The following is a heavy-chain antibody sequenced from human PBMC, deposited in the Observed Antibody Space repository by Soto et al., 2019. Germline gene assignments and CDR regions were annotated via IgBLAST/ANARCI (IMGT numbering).Heavy chain of an antibody. D-gene: IGHD1-26*01. Sequence: QVQLVESGGGVVQPGRSLRLSCAASGFTFTTSAMHWVRQAPGKVLEWVAVISYDGGNKYYGDSVKGRFTISRDNSKSTLDLQMNSLRAGDTAVYYCARHQVSGVWEIDLWGQGTLVTVSS. V-gene: IGHV3-30-3*01. CDR3: ARHQVSGVWEIDL. CDR2: ISYDGGNK. J-gene: IGHJ5*02. CDR1: GFTFTTSA.